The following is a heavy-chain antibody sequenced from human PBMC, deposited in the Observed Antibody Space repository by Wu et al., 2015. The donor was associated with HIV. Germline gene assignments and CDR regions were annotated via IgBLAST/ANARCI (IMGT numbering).Heavy chain of an antibody. CDR3: ARRAADFTSNWLDS. CDR2: IIPVLGTE. J-gene: IGHJ5*01. D-gene: IGHD6-25*01. Sequence: QVQLVQSGADVRKPGSSVKISCKASGGTFTRMFHSYAITWVRQAPGQGLEWMGRIIPVLGTENYAQKFQGRLTITADASTNTVYMEMSSLRSEDTAVYYCARRAADFTSNWLDSWGQGTLLAVAS. V-gene: IGHV1-69*13. CDR1: GGTFTRMFHSYA.